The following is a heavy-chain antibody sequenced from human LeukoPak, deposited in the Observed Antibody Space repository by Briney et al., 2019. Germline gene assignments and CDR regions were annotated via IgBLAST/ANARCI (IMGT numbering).Heavy chain of an antibody. CDR2: IIPIFGTS. D-gene: IGHD4-17*01. Sequence: GASVKVSCKASGGTFSRYAISWVRPAPGQGLEWMGGIIPIFGTSHYAQKLQGRDTITSDESTSTAYMELSSLRSEDTAVYYCAEDPGLWDYGDRRGAFDIWGQGTMVTVSS. CDR1: GGTFSRYA. CDR3: AEDPGLWDYGDRRGAFDI. V-gene: IGHV1-69*13. J-gene: IGHJ3*02.